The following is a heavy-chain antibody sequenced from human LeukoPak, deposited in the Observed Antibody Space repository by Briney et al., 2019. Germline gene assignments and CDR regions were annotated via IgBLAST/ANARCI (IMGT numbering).Heavy chain of an antibody. CDR1: GYTFSIYY. CDR2: INPSGGNT. V-gene: IGHV1-46*01. Sequence: ASVKVSCKASGYTFSIYYMHWVRQAPGQGLEWMGIINPSGGNTTYAQKFQGRVTMTRDTSTSTVYMELSSLRSEDTGVYYCARDGSFYFDYWGQGTLVTVSS. CDR3: ARDGSFYFDY. D-gene: IGHD1-1*01. J-gene: IGHJ4*02.